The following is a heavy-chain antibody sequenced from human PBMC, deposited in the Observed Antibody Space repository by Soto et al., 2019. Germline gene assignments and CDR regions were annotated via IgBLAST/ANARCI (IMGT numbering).Heavy chain of an antibody. CDR2: ISYDGSNK. D-gene: IGHD3-3*01. Sequence: GGSLRLSCAASGFTFSSYAMHWVRQAPGKGLEWVAVISYDGSNKYYADSVKGRFTISRDNSKNTLYLQMNSLRAEDTAVYYCAREGMYYDFWSGFDYWGQGTLVTVSS. CDR1: GFTFSSYA. V-gene: IGHV3-30-3*01. CDR3: AREGMYYDFWSGFDY. J-gene: IGHJ4*02.